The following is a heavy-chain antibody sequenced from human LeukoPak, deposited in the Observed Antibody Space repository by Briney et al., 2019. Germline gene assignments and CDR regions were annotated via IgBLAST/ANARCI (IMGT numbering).Heavy chain of an antibody. CDR2: IHYSGRT. CDR1: GGSISSSRYY. J-gene: IGHJ3*02. D-gene: IGHD2-2*01. V-gene: IGHV4-39*07. Sequence: SETLSLTCTVSGGSISSSRYYWGWIRQPPGKGLEWIGCIHYSGRTYYNPSLKRRVTVSVDTSENQFSLKRSSVAAADTAVYFCVRTTLSDHIVPAAERADDAWGMWGKGTMVTFSS. CDR3: VRTTLSDHIVPAAERADDAWGM.